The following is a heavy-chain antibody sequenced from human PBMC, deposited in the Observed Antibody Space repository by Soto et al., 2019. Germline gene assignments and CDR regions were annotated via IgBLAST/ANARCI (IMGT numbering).Heavy chain of an antibody. J-gene: IGHJ6*02. CDR1: GFTFSSYG. Sequence: GGSLRLSCAASGFTFSSYGMHWVRQAPGKGLEWVAVIWYDGSNKYYADSVKGRFTISRDNSKNTLYLQMNSRRAEDTAVYYCARDSLGGVPAANYYYYYYGMDVWGQGTTVTVSS. V-gene: IGHV3-33*01. D-gene: IGHD2-2*01. CDR3: ARDSLGGVPAANYYYYYYGMDV. CDR2: IWYDGSNK.